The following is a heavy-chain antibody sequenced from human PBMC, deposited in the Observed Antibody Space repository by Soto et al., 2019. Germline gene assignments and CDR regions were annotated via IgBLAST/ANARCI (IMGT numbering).Heavy chain of an antibody. CDR3: TSLQLVYDILTGYYSDGIDY. CDR2: ISGSGGST. CDR1: GFTFSSYA. J-gene: IGHJ4*02. V-gene: IGHV3-23*01. Sequence: GGSLRLSCAASGFTFSSYAMSWVRQAPGKGLEWVSAISGSGGSTYYADSVKGRFTISRDDSKNTAYLQMNSLKTEDTAVYYCTSLQLVYDILTGYYSDGIDYWGQGTLVTVSS. D-gene: IGHD3-9*01.